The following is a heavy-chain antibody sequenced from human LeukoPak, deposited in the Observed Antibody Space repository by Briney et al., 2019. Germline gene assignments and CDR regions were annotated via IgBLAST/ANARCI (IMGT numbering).Heavy chain of an antibody. CDR1: GFTFTTFW. CDR3: VRDWGYDSSGYWQKYFDT. J-gene: IGHJ4*02. Sequence: GRSLRLSCVVSGFTFTTFWMHWVRQAPGKGLVWVSRINHDGSSTTYVDSVKGRFTISRDDAKNTVYQQMNSLRAEDTAVYYCVRDWGYDSSGYWQKYFDTWGQGTLGTVSS. CDR2: INHDGSST. V-gene: IGHV3-74*01. D-gene: IGHD3-22*01.